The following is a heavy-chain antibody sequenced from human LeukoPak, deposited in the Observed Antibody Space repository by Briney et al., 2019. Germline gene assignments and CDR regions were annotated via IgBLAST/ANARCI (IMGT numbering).Heavy chain of an antibody. CDR1: GFTFSSYG. CDR3: AKAGGDYDSSGYDY. Sequence: GGSLRLSCAASGFTFSSYGMHWVRQAPGKGLEWVAFIRYDGSNKYYADSVKGRFTISRDNSKNTLYLQMNSLRAEDTAVYYCAKAGGDYDSSGYDYWGQGTLVTVSS. V-gene: IGHV3-30*02. J-gene: IGHJ4*02. CDR2: IRYDGSNK. D-gene: IGHD3-22*01.